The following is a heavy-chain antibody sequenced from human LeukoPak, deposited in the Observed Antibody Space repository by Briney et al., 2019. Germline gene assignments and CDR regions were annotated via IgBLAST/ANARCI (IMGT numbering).Heavy chain of an antibody. CDR1: GGSIRSGSDY. D-gene: IGHD2-2*01. CDR2: IYTSGST. J-gene: IGHJ4*02. CDR3: ARANKRLGTIDY. Sequence: SETLSLTCNVSGGSIRSGSDYWSWIRQPAGKGLEWIGRIYTSGSTNYNPSLKSRVTISVDTSKNQFSLKLSSVTAADTAVYYCARANKRLGTIDYWGQGTLVTVSS. V-gene: IGHV4-61*02.